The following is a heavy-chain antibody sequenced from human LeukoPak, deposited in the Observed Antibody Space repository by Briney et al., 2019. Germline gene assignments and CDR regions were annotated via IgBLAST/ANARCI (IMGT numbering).Heavy chain of an antibody. D-gene: IGHD3-3*01. CDR1: GFTFSSYD. Sequence: PGGSLRLSCAASGFTFSSYDIHWVRQATGKGLEWVSGIGTAGEIYYPGSVKGRFTISRENAKNSLYLQMNSLRAADTAVYYCARGSRRITIFGVVPSNWFDPWGQGTLVTVSS. CDR2: IGTAGEI. CDR3: ARGSRRITIFGVVPSNWFDP. J-gene: IGHJ5*02. V-gene: IGHV3-13*01.